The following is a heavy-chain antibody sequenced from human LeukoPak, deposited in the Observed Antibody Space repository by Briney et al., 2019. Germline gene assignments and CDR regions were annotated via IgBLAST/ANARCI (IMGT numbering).Heavy chain of an antibody. CDR3: ARERDRGIEVADDFDY. Sequence: GGSLRLSCAASGFTFSMYSMAWVRQAPGKGLEWVSVINDRGGYIQDADSVKGRFTISRDNSQNTLFLEMNSLRVEDTAVYYCARERDRGIEVADDFDYWGQGTLVTVSS. D-gene: IGHD6-19*01. V-gene: IGHV3-23*01. CDR2: INDRGGYI. CDR1: GFTFSMYS. J-gene: IGHJ4*02.